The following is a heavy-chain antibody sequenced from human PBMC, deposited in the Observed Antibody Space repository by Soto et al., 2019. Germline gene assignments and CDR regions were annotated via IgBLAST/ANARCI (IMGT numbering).Heavy chain of an antibody. D-gene: IGHD5-18*01. CDR2: IYYSGST. CDR3: AREGRTGYSFCLDY. J-gene: IGHJ4*02. V-gene: IGHV4-31*03. Sequence: QVQLQESGPGLVKPSQTLSLTCTVSGGSISSGGYYWSWIRQHPGKGLEWIGSIYYSGSTYYNPSRKSRVTISVDTSKNQFSLKLNSVTAADTAVYYCAREGRTGYSFCLDYWGQGTLVTVSS. CDR1: GGSISSGGYY.